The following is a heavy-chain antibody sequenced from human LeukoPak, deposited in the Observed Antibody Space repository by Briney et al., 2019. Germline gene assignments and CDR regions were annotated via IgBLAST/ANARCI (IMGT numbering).Heavy chain of an antibody. CDR1: GFAFSDYA. J-gene: IGHJ6*02. V-gene: IGHV3-23*01. D-gene: IGHD3-10*01. Sequence: HPGGSLRLSCAASGFAFSDYAMNWVRQAPGKGLEWVSSINENDDGTSYADSVKGRFTISRDNSRNTLYLQMNSLRGEDTAVYYCARDYYGSGSYLYYYYYGMDVWGQGTTVTVSS. CDR3: ARDYYGSGSYLYYYYYGMDV. CDR2: INENDDGT.